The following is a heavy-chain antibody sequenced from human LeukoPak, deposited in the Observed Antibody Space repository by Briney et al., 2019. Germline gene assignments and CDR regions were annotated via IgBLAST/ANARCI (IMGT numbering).Heavy chain of an antibody. J-gene: IGHJ6*02. CDR2: FDPEDGET. CDR1: GYTLSELS. Sequence: GASVKVSCKVSGYTLSELSMHWVRQAPGKGLERMGGFDPEDGETIYAQKLQGRVTMTEDTSTDTAYMELSSLRSEDTAVYYCATASYYYDSSGYPTLLSMDVWGQGTTVTVSS. CDR3: ATASYYYDSSGYPTLLSMDV. D-gene: IGHD3-22*01. V-gene: IGHV1-24*01.